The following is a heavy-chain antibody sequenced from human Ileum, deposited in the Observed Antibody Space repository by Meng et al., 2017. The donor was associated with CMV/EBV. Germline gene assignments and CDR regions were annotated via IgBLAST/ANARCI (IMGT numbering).Heavy chain of an antibody. D-gene: IGHD7-27*01. CDR1: GFPFSNYA. V-gene: IGHV3-23*01. Sequence: GESLKISCEASGFPFSNYAMTWVRQAPGKGLEWVATISGRGGSTYYADSVKGRFIISRDNSKTTLFLQMSSLRVEDTAVYFCAKDRTRENWTLLGGYFGPWGPGTQVTVSS. J-gene: IGHJ5*02. CDR3: AKDRTRENWTLLGGYFGP. CDR2: ISGRGGST.